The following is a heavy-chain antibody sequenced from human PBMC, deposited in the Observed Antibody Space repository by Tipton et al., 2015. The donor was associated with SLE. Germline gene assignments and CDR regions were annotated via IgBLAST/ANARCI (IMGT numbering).Heavy chain of an antibody. CDR2: INHTGGT. J-gene: IGHJ3*01. D-gene: IGHD1-26*01. CDR1: GGSFRDYY. CDR3: VRERKYVVRFRELVAPDF. Sequence: LRLSCAVYGGSFRDYYWSWIRQTPGEGLEWIGEINHTGGTNYNPSLESRVTMSVDTSKNQFSLKLKAVTAADTAMYYCVRERKYVVRFRELVAPDFWGQGKAITVSS. V-gene: IGHV4-34*01.